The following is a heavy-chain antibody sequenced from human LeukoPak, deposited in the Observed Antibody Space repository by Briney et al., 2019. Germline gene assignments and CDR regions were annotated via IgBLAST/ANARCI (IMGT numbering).Heavy chain of an antibody. J-gene: IGHJ5*02. V-gene: IGHV3-23*01. Sequence: GGSLRLSCAASGFTFSSYAMSWVRQAPGKGLEWVSGISGSGTSTYYADSAKGRFTISRDNSKNTLYLQMDSLRAEDTAVYYCAKARYNSGWYGLDPWGQGTLVTVSS. D-gene: IGHD6-19*01. CDR2: ISGSGTST. CDR3: AKARYNSGWYGLDP. CDR1: GFTFSSYA.